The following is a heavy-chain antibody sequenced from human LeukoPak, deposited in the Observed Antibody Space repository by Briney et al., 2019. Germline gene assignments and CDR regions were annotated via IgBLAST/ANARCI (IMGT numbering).Heavy chain of an antibody. CDR3: AKDRRYCSGGYCCSGVFDY. V-gene: IGHV3-23*01. J-gene: IGHJ4*02. D-gene: IGHD2-15*01. Sequence: GGSLRLSCAASEFTFNTYAMSWVRQAPGKGLEWVSSISGSGGITYYADSVKGRFTISRDNSENTLYLQMNSLRADDTAVYYCAKDRRYCSGGYCCSGVFDYWGQGTLVSVSS. CDR1: EFTFNTYA. CDR2: ISGSGGIT.